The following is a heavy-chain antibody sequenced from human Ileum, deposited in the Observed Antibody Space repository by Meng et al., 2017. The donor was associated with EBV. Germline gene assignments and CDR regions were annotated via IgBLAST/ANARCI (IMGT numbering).Heavy chain of an antibody. CDR3: ASGHFYDGCFYYPFDY. J-gene: IGHJ4*02. CDR2: TYYRSRWYN. V-gene: IGHV6-1*01. D-gene: IGHD3-22*01. CDR1: GDSVSSNSSS. Sequence: QVQLQQSGTGLVKASQTLSLTWDISGDSVSSNSSSWNWIRQSPSRGLEWLGRTYYRSRWYNDYAVSVKGRITINSDTSKNRFSLQLNSVTPEDTAVYYCASGHFYDGCFYYPFDYWGQGTLVTVSS.